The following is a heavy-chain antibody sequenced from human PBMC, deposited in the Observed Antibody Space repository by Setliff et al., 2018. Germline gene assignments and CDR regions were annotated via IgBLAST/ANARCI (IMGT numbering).Heavy chain of an antibody. CDR1: GFTFSSYW. D-gene: IGHD6-19*01. CDR3: ARAVAGNYYYYYYMDV. J-gene: IGHJ6*03. Sequence: LRLSCAASGFTFSSYWMHWVRQAPGKGLVWVSRINTDGSSTSYADSVKGRFTISRDNAKNTLYLQMNSLRAEDTAVYYCARAVAGNYYYYYYMDVWGKGTTVTVSS. V-gene: IGHV3-74*01. CDR2: INTDGSST.